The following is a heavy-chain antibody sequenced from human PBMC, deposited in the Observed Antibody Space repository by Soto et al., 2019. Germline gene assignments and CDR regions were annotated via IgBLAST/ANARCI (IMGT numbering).Heavy chain of an antibody. CDR3: ARGLGTTGYYYGLDF. V-gene: IGHV3-66*01. CDR1: GFTVNNNY. CDR2: IYSGGST. J-gene: IGHJ4*02. Sequence: EVQLVESGGGLVQPGGSLRLSCAASGFTVNNNYMSWVRQDPGKGLEWVSIIYSGGSTYYADSVKGRFSTSRDISKNMLCLQMNSLRAEDTAVYYCARGLGTTGYYYGLDFWGQGTLVTVSS. D-gene: IGHD3-22*01.